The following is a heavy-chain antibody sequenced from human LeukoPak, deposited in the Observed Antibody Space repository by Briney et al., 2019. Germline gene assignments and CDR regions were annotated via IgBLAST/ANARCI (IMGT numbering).Heavy chain of an antibody. CDR1: GYTFTGYY. Sequence: GASVKVSCKASGYTFTGYYMHWVRQAPGQGLEWMGWINPNGGGTNYAQKFQGWVTMTRDTSISTAYMELSRLRSDDTAAYYCARGAQVSLPAASLDYWGQGTLVTVSS. V-gene: IGHV1-2*04. J-gene: IGHJ4*02. CDR3: ARGAQVSLPAASLDY. D-gene: IGHD2-2*01. CDR2: INPNGGGT.